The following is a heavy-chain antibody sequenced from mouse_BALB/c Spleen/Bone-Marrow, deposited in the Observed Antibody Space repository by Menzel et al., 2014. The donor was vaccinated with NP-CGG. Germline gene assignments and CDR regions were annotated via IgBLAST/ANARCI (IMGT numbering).Heavy chain of an antibody. CDR1: GYTFTDYN. CDR2: IYPYNGGT. Sequence: EAQVVESGPVLVKPGASVKISCKASGYTFTDYNMHWVKQRHGKSLEWIGYIYPYNGGTGYNQKFKNKATLTVDNSSSTAYMEFRSLTSEDSAVYYCARGGAYLYFDVWDARTTVTIST. CDR3: ARGGAYLYFDV. J-gene: IGHJ1*01. V-gene: IGHV1S29*02.